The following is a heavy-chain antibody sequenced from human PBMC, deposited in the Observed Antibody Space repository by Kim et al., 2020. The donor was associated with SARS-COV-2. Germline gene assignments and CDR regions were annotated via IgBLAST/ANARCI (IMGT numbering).Heavy chain of an antibody. D-gene: IGHD1-26*01. V-gene: IGHV3-9*01. CDR2: ISWNSGSI. CDR1: GFTFGDYA. Sequence: GGSLRLSCAASGFTFGDYAMHWVRQAPGKGLEWVSGISWNSGSIGYADSVKGRFTISRDNAKNSLYLQMNSLRAEDTALYYCAKDRSTTTHYYYYYGMDVWGQGTTVTVSS. CDR3: AKDRSTTTHYYYYYGMDV. J-gene: IGHJ6*02.